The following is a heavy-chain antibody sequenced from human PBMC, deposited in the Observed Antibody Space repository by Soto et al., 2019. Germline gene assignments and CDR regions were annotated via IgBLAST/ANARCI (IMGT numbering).Heavy chain of an antibody. D-gene: IGHD2-15*01. CDR2: INPNSGGT. J-gene: IGHJ3*02. CDR3: ARGRVPEGVGYCSGGSCYKGYAFDI. Sequence: QVQLVQSGAEVKKPGASVKVSCKASGYTFTGYYMHWVRQAPGQGLEWMGWINPNSGGTNYAQKFQGWVTMPRDTSISTADMVLSRRRSDDTAVYYCARGRVPEGVGYCSGGSCYKGYAFDIWGQGTMVTVSS. V-gene: IGHV1-2*04. CDR1: GYTFTGYY.